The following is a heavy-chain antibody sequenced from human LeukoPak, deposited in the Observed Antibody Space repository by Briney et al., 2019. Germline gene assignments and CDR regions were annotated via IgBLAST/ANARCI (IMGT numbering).Heavy chain of an antibody. J-gene: IGHJ4*02. CDR2: INPKSGAT. CDR3: ARDYGYYYGSGYIDY. CDR1: GYIFSGYY. Sequence: ASMKVSCKASGYIFSGYYINWVRQAPGQGLEWMGWINPKSGATKYAQKFQGRITMTRDTSISTAYMELSRLRSDDTAVYYCARDYGYYYGSGYIDYWGQGTLVTVSS. V-gene: IGHV1-2*02. D-gene: IGHD3-10*01.